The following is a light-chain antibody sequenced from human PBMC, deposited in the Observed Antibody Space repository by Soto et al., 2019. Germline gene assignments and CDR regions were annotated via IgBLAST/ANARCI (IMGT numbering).Light chain of an antibody. CDR3: QPCGSSPWT. CDR1: QSVSSYY. Sequence: EIVLTQSPGTLSLSPGERATLSCRASQSVSSYYLAWYQQKPGQAPRLLIYAASSRATGIPDRFSGGGSGTDFTLTISRLEPEDFAVHYCQPCGSSPWTFGQGTKVDI. CDR2: AAS. V-gene: IGKV3-20*01. J-gene: IGKJ1*01.